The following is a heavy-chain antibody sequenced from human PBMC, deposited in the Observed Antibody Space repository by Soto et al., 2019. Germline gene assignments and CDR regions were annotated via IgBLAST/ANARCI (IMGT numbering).Heavy chain of an antibody. CDR2: IYYSGST. D-gene: IGHD4-17*01. J-gene: IGHJ4*02. V-gene: IGHV4-59*01. Sequence: QVQLQESGPGLVKPSETLSLTCTVSGGSISSYYWSWVRQPPGTGLEWIGYIYYSGSTNYNHSLKLRGTISVDTSKYQFSLKLSSVTAAATAVYYCARHLTTVVRTAVDYWGQGTLVTVSS. CDR1: GGSISSYY. CDR3: ARHLTTVVRTAVDY.